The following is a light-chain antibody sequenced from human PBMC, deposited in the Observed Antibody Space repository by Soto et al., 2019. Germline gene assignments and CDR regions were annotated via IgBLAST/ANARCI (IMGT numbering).Light chain of an antibody. CDR3: QQSHVTPRT. V-gene: IGKV1-39*01. J-gene: IGKJ1*01. Sequence: DIQMTQSPSSLSASVGDRVTIACRTSQPISIYLNWYQQKPGKAPSLLIYAASSLHSGVPSRLSGSGSGANFTLTITSLQPEDSATYICQQSHVTPRTFGLGTKVEIK. CDR2: AAS. CDR1: QPISIY.